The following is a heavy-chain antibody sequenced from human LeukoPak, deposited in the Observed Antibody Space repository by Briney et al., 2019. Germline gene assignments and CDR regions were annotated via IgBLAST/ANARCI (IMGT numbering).Heavy chain of an antibody. D-gene: IGHD3-22*01. V-gene: IGHV3-7*01. J-gene: IGHJ4*02. CDR3: ARDQEGWLLPHGSDY. Sequence: PGGSLRLSCAASGFTFSSYSMNWVRQAPGKGLEWVANIKQDGSEKYYVDSVKGRFTISRDNAKNSLYLQMNSLRAEDTAVYYCARDQEGWLLPHGSDYWGQGTLVTVSS. CDR1: GFTFSSYS. CDR2: IKQDGSEK.